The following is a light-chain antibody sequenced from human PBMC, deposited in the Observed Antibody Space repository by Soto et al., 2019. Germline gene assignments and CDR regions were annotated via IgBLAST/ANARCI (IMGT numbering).Light chain of an antibody. J-gene: IGKJ5*01. Sequence: EIVLRQWPDTLSLCTGARATLSSRSSQSIRNGRLAWYQQKNGQAPRVVIFDASNRASGTPERFSGSGYGTDFNLTIARLETEDFAVYYCQEYHGSPVTFGLGTRLEIK. V-gene: IGKV3-20*01. CDR1: QSIRNGR. CDR3: QEYHGSPVT. CDR2: DAS.